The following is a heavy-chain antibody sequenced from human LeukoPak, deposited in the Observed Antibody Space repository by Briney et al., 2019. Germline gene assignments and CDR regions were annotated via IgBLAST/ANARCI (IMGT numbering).Heavy chain of an antibody. D-gene: IGHD6-19*01. Sequence: EASVKVSCKASGYTFTSCDINWVRQATGQGLEWMGWMNPNSGNTGYGQSFQGRITMTRDISIGTAYMELSNLTSEDTAIYYCTRGSSGRRDNWGQGTLLTVSA. CDR2: MNPNSGNT. J-gene: IGHJ4*02. CDR3: TRGSSGRRDN. CDR1: GYTFTSCD. V-gene: IGHV1-8*01.